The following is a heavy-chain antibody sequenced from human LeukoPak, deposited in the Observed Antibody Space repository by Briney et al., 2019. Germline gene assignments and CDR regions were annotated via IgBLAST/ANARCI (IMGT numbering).Heavy chain of an antibody. J-gene: IGHJ4*02. V-gene: IGHV4-30-4*08. CDR3: VRAGFGIDF. Sequence: PSETLSLTCTVSGGSINNGDYYCSWLRQSPGKGLEWIGYISYSGSTYYNPSLKSRVTISVDTSKNQFSLKLRSVTAADTAVYYCVRAGFGIDFWGQGTLVTVSS. CDR1: GGSINNGDYY. D-gene: IGHD3-10*01. CDR2: ISYSGST.